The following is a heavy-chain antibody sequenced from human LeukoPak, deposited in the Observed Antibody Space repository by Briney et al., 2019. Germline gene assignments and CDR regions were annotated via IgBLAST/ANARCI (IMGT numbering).Heavy chain of an antibody. J-gene: IGHJ4*02. CDR1: GFTFDDYG. V-gene: IGHV3-23*01. CDR2: INWSSGST. Sequence: GGSLRLSCAASGFTFDDYGMSWVRQAPGKGLEWVSGINWSSGSTYYADSVKGRFTISRDNSKNTLYLQMNSLRAEDTAVYYCYYYYDSRRGFFDYWGQGTLVTVSS. D-gene: IGHD3-22*01. CDR3: YYYYDSRRGFFDY.